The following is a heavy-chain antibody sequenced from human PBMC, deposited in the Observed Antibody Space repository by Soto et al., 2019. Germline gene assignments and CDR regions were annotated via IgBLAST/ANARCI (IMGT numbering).Heavy chain of an antibody. Sequence: GGSLRLSCAASGFTFSRYYMNWVRQAPGKGLEWVSSISTTSTYTHYADSLKGRFTISRDNAKKLLYLQMDSLRAEDTAVYYCARDDGLSSTNVKAFDIWGQGTKVTVSS. CDR3: ARDDGLSSTNVKAFDI. J-gene: IGHJ3*02. V-gene: IGHV3-21*01. CDR2: ISTTSTYT. D-gene: IGHD2-2*01. CDR1: GFTFSRYY.